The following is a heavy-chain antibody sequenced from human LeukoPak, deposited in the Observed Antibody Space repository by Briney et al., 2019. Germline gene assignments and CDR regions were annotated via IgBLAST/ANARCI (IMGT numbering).Heavy chain of an antibody. CDR2: IFPDDSDT. CDR3: ARRPYCSSTSCYLVFDI. Sequence: KCGESLKISCKGSGYSFSSYWIGWVRQMPGKGLEWMGIIFPDDSDTRYSPSFQGQVTISADKSINTAYLQWSSLKASDTAMYCCARRPYCSSTSCYLVFDIWGQGTMVTVSS. D-gene: IGHD2-2*01. J-gene: IGHJ3*02. CDR1: GYSFSSYW. V-gene: IGHV5-51*01.